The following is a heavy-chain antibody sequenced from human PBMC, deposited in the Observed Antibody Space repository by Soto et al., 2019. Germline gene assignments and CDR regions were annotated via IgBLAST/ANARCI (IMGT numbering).Heavy chain of an antibody. V-gene: IGHV3-23*01. CDR1: GFTFSTYA. CDR3: AKQRAGYGSGSDTYYFDF. CDR2: LSGSGGTS. D-gene: IGHD3-10*01. Sequence: EVQLLESGGGLVQPGGSLRLSCAASGFTFSTYAMNWVRLAPGKGLEWVSALSGSGGTSYYADSVRGRFTISRDNSKNTLFLQMNSMRAEDKGLYYCAKQRAGYGSGSDTYYFDFWGQGTLVTVSS. J-gene: IGHJ4*02.